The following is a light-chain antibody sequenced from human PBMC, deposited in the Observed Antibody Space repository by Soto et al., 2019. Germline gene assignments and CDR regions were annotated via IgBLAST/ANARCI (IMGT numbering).Light chain of an antibody. CDR1: QSITGSY. V-gene: IGKV3-20*01. CDR2: DTS. Sequence: EIVLTQSPGTLSLSPGERATLSCRASQSITGSYLAWYQQQPAQAPRLLIYDTSRRATGIPDRFSGSGSGTDFTLTISRLEPEDYSLYYCQHYDSSPVTFGGGTKVDIK. J-gene: IGKJ4*01. CDR3: QHYDSSPVT.